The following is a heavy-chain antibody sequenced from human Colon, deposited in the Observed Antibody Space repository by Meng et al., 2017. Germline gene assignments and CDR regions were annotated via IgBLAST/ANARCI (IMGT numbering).Heavy chain of an antibody. J-gene: IGHJ4*02. CDR1: GFTFSSHG. D-gene: IGHD3-16*02. Sequence: QVQLGGSGGGVVQPGRSLRLSCAASGFTFSSHGLHWVRQAPGMGLEWVAVIWQDEDHQYYADSVKGRFTISRDNSKNTLYLQMNSLRAEDTAVYYCARDEIGRGYLLDFWGQGTLVTVSS. CDR3: ARDEIGRGYLLDF. V-gene: IGHV3-33*01. CDR2: IWQDEDHQ.